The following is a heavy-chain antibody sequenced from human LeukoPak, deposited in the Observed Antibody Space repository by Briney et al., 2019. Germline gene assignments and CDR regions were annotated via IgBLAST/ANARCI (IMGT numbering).Heavy chain of an antibody. CDR3: ARVRYCSNISCPG. V-gene: IGHV4-34*01. J-gene: IGHJ4*02. CDR2: INHSGST. Sequence: PSETLSLTCAVYGGSFSGYYWSWIRQPPGKGLEWIGEINHSGSTNYNPSLKSRVTISVDTSKNQFSLKLSSVTAADTVVYYCARVRYCSNISCPGWGQGTLVTVSS. D-gene: IGHD2-2*01. CDR1: GGSFSGYY.